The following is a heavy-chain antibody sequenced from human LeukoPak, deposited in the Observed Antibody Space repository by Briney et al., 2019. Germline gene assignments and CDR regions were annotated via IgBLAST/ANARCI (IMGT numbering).Heavy chain of an antibody. CDR2: IWYDGTNK. Sequence: GRSLRLSCAASGFTFSSYGMHWVRQAPGKGLEWVAVIWYDGTNKYYGDSVKGRFTISRDKSKNTLDLQMNSLRVEDTAVYYCARDPGPTLVRGVISYFDYWGQGTLVTVSS. D-gene: IGHD3-10*01. CDR3: ARDPGPTLVRGVISYFDY. CDR1: GFTFSSYG. J-gene: IGHJ4*02. V-gene: IGHV3-33*01.